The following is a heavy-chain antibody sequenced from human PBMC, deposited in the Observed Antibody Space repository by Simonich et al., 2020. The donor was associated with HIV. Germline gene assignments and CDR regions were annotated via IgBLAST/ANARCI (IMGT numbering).Heavy chain of an antibody. CDR3: ARGVETGGTFDY. J-gene: IGHJ4*02. D-gene: IGHD7-27*01. CDR2: INHSGST. Sequence: HVQLQQWGAGLLKPSETLSLTCAVYGETFSAFYWSWIRQSPGTGLEWIGEINHSGSTNNNPSLKSRVTISVDTSKNQVSLKLNSVTAADTAVYYCARGVETGGTFDYWGQGTLVTVSS. CDR1: GETFSAFY. V-gene: IGHV4-34*01.